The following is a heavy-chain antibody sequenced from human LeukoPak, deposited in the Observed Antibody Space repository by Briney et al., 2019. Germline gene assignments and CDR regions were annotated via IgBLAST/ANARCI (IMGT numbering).Heavy chain of an antibody. J-gene: IGHJ4*02. Sequence: GGSLRLSCVASGFNLCDYDIHWVRQATGKGREGVADVPKEGSSEFYAGGVKGQFTICRDKENNTVYVEMNSVRLEVTAVYYCVKFRSSYVHYWGQGTLVTVSS. CDR1: GFNLCDYD. D-gene: IGHD3-10*02. CDR2: VPKEGSSE. CDR3: VKFRSSYVHY. V-gene: IGHV3-30*18.